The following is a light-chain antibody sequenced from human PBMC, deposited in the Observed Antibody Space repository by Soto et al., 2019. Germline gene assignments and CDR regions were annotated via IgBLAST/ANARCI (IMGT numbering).Light chain of an antibody. V-gene: IGKV3-20*01. CDR3: QQYDSSPRT. Sequence: EIVLTQSPGTLSLSPGERATLSCRASQSFTSTSLAGYQQKPGQAPRLLISGASRRAAGIPDRFSGSGSGTDFPLTIIRLESEDIAVYYCQQYDSSPRTFGQGTRVEIK. CDR1: QSFTSTS. CDR2: GAS. J-gene: IGKJ1*01.